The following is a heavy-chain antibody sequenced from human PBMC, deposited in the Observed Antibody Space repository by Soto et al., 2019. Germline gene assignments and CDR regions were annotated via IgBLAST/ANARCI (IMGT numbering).Heavy chain of an antibody. CDR2: IYYSGST. D-gene: IGHD6-13*01. J-gene: IGHJ4*02. V-gene: IGHV4-59*01. CDR3: ARAYSSSWYPLYDY. Sequence: SETLSLTCTVSGGSISRYYWSWIRQPPGKGLEWIGYIYYSGSTNYNPSLKSRVTISVDTSKNQFSLKLSSVTAADTAVYYCARAYSSSWYPLYDYWGQGTLVTVSS. CDR1: GGSISRYY.